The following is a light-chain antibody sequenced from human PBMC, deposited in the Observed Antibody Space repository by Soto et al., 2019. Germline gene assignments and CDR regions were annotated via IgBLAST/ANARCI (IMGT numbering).Light chain of an antibody. CDR2: GAS. Sequence: IVMTQSPATLSVSPGERATLSCRASQSVSSNLAWYQQKPGQAPRLLIYGASTRATGIPARFSGSVSGTEFTLTISSLQSEDFAVYYCQQYNNWPPWTFGQGTKVDIK. J-gene: IGKJ1*01. V-gene: IGKV3-15*01. CDR3: QQYNNWPPWT. CDR1: QSVSSN.